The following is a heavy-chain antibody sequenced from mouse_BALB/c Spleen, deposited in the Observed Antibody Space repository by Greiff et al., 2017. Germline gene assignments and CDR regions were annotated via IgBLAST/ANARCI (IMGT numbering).Heavy chain of an antibody. Sequence: EVKVVESGAELVKPGASVKLSCTASGFNIKDTYMHWVKQRPEQGLEWIGRIDPANGNTKYDPKFQGKATITADTSSNTAYLQLSSLTSEDTAVYYCARELIYYYAMDYWGQGTSVTVSS. CDR3: ARELIYYYAMDY. V-gene: IGHV14-3*02. J-gene: IGHJ4*01. CDR2: IDPANGNT. CDR1: GFNIKDTY.